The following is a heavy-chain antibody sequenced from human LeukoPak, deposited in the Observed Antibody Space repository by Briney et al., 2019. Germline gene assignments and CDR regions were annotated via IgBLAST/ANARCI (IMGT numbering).Heavy chain of an antibody. D-gene: IGHD3-3*01. J-gene: IGHJ3*01. CDR1: GFTFSSYA. Sequence: GGSLRLSCAASGFTFSSYAMHWVRQAPGKGLEWVAVISYDGDDGSNIYYADSVKGRFTISRDNSKSTLYLQMNSLRPEDTAVYYCAREGVNSPHDTFDVWGQGTMVTVSS. CDR3: AREGVNSPHDTFDV. V-gene: IGHV3-30-3*01. CDR2: ISYDGDDGSNI.